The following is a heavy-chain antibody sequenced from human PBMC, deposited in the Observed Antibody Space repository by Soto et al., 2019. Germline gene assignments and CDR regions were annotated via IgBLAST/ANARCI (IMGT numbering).Heavy chain of an antibody. J-gene: IGHJ5*02. D-gene: IGHD2-15*01. V-gene: IGHV1-46*01. CDR3: AREHGYCSGGNCYSGGWVEP. Sequence: ASVKVSCKASGYTFTSYYMHWVRQAPGQGLEWMGIINPSGGSTSYAQKFQGRVTMTRDTSTSTAYMELSSLRSDDTAVYYCAREHGYCSGGNCYSGGWVEPWGQGTVVTGSS. CDR1: GYTFTSYY. CDR2: INPSGGST.